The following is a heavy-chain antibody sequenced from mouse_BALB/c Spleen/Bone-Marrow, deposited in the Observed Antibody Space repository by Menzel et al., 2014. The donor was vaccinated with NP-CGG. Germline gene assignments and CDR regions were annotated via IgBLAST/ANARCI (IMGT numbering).Heavy chain of an antibody. CDR3: VRGNYGNYVDYFDF. Sequence: EVKVEESGGGLVQPGGSLKLSCAASGFTFSNYGMSWVRQTPDKRLELVATINSNGGSTYYPDSVKGRFTISRDTAKNTLYLQMSSLKSEETAMYYCVRGNYGNYVDYFDFRGQGTTLTVSS. V-gene: IGHV5-6-3*01. CDR2: INSNGGST. J-gene: IGHJ2*01. CDR1: GFTFSNYG. D-gene: IGHD2-1*01.